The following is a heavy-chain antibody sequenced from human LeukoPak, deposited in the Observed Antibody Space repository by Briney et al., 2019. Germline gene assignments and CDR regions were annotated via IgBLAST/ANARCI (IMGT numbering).Heavy chain of an antibody. Sequence: SETLSLTCTVSGGSITRTHSYWAWVRQPPGKGLEWIGSIYYDGTTYFSPSLKSRVTISVDSSNNQFSLKLTSVTAADTAVYYCARTRRGSGGSVEDWGQGTQVTVSS. CDR3: ARTRRGSGGSVED. CDR1: GGSITRTHSY. D-gene: IGHD6-19*01. V-gene: IGHV4-39*01. J-gene: IGHJ4*02. CDR2: IYYDGTT.